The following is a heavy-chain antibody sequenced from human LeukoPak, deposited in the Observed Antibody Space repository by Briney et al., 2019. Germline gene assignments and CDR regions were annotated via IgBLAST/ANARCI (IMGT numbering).Heavy chain of an antibody. CDR3: ARGSRSGGSCYGY. CDR2: IYYSGTT. J-gene: IGHJ4*02. V-gene: IGHV4-59*08. D-gene: IGHD2-15*01. CDR1: GGSINSDY. Sequence: PSETLSLTFTVSGGSINSDYWSWIRQPPGKGLEWIGYIYYSGTTNYNPSLKSRVTISVDTSKNQFSLKLNSVTAADTAVYYCARGSRSGGSCYGYWGQGTLVTVSS.